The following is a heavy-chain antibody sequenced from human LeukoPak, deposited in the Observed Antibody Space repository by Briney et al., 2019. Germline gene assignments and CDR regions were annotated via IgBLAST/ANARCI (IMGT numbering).Heavy chain of an antibody. CDR3: AKVRRTYNPFGVVPNYYFGY. V-gene: IGHV3-30*02. J-gene: IGHJ4*02. CDR1: GFTFSSYG. D-gene: IGHD3-3*01. CDR2: IRYDGGNK. Sequence: PGGSPRLSCAASGFTFSSYGMHWVRQAPGKGLEWVAFIRYDGGNKYYADSVKGRFTISRDNSKNTLYLQMNSLRAEDTAVYYCAKVRRTYNPFGVVPNYYFGYWGQGTLVTVSS.